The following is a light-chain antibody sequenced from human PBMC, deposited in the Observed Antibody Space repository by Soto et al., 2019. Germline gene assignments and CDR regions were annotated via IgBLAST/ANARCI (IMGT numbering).Light chain of an antibody. CDR3: QQRSNWPPWT. CDR2: DAS. V-gene: IGKV3-11*01. J-gene: IGKJ1*01. Sequence: EIVMTQSPATLSVSPGERATLSCIASQSVSSYLAWYQQKPGQAPRLLIYDASNRATGIPARFSGSGSGTDFTLTISSLEPEDFAVYYCQQRSNWPPWTFGQGTKVDIK. CDR1: QSVSSY.